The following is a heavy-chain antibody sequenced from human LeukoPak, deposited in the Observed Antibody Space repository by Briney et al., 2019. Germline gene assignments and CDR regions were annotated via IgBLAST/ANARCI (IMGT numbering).Heavy chain of an antibody. CDR1: GGSFRGYY. D-gene: IGHD1-26*01. V-gene: IGHV4-34*01. J-gene: IGHJ4*02. CDR2: INHSGST. CDR3: ARLSGSYYIPSFDY. Sequence: SETLSLTXAVYGGSFRGYYWSWIRQPPGKGLEWIGEINHSGSTNYNPSLKSRVTISVDTSKNQFSLKLSSVTAADTAVYYCARLSGSYYIPSFDYWGQGTLVTVSS.